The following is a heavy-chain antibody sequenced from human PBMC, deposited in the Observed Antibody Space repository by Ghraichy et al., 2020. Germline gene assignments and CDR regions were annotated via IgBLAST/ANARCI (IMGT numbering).Heavy chain of an antibody. Sequence: GGSLRLSCAASGFTFSDYYMSWIRQAPGKGLEWISYITSDSSYTKYADSVKGRFTISRDNAKKSLYLQMMSLSAEDTAVYYCARVHTPLVGVEYFQHWGRGTLVTVSS. V-gene: IGHV3-11*06. CDR1: GFTFSDYY. CDR2: ITSDSSYT. CDR3: ARVHTPLVGVEYFQH. J-gene: IGHJ1*01. D-gene: IGHD5-18*01.